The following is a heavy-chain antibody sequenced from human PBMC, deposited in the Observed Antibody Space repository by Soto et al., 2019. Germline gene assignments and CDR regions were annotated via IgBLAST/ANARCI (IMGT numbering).Heavy chain of an antibody. CDR2: VSYDGSKE. CDR3: AREGVITYDSGSYYNAYYFDY. Sequence: AGGSLRLSCAASGFLLSSNGVHWVRQAPGKGLEWVAVVSYDGSKEYYADSVKGRFTISRDTSRNTLYLQMNSLRTEDTAVYYCAREGVITYDSGSYYNAYYFDYWGQGALVTV. D-gene: IGHD3-10*01. J-gene: IGHJ4*02. V-gene: IGHV3-30*03. CDR1: GFLLSSNG.